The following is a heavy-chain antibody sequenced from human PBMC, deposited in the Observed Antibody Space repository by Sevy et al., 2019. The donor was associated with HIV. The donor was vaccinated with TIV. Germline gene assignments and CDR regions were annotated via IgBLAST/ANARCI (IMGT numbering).Heavy chain of an antibody. J-gene: IGHJ4*02. CDR1: GFTFSSYA. CDR3: AKMARRAFSSWLDY. D-gene: IGHD6-13*01. CDR2: ISGSGGST. V-gene: IGHV3-23*01. Sequence: GGSLRLSCAASGFTFSSYAMNWVRQAPGKGLEWVSAISGSGGSTYYADSVKGRFTISRDNSKNTLYLQMNSLRAEDTAVYYCAKMARRAFSSWLDYWGQGTLVTVSS.